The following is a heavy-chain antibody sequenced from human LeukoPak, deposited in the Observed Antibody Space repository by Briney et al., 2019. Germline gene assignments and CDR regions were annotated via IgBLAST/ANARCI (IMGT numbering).Heavy chain of an antibody. CDR1: GFTFSSYW. Sequence: PGGSLRLSCAASGFTFSSYWMHWVRQAPGKGLVWVSRINSDGSSTSYADSVKGRFTISGDESKNTLSLQMNSLRPEDTAVYYCAKNAAGIVLMIYAPLDSWGQGTLVTVSS. J-gene: IGHJ4*02. CDR3: AKNAAGIVLMIYAPLDS. CDR2: INSDGSST. D-gene: IGHD2-8*01. V-gene: IGHV3-74*01.